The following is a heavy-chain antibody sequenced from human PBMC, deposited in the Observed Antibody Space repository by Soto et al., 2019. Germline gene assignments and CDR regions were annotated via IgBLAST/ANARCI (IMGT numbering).Heavy chain of an antibody. CDR1: GYTFTSYV. Sequence: GASVKVSCKASGYTFTSYVMHWVRQAPGQRLEWMGWINVGNGNTKYSQKFQGRVTITRDTSASTAYMELSSLRSEDTAVYYCARRYYYDSSSGYYYWGNDAFDIWGQGTMVTVSS. CDR2: INVGNGNT. D-gene: IGHD3-22*01. V-gene: IGHV1-3*01. CDR3: ARRYYYDSSSGYYYWGNDAFDI. J-gene: IGHJ3*02.